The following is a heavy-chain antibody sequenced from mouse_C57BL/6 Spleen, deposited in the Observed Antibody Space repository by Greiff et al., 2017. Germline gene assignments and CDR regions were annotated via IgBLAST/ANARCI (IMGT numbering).Heavy chain of an antibody. V-gene: IGHV1-9*01. Sequence: QVQLQQSGAELMKPGASVKLSCKATGYTFPGYWIEWVKQRPGHGLEWIGEILPGSGSTNYNEKFKGKATFTADTSSNTAYMQLSSLTTEDSAIYYCARSRLRQYFSQYYFDYWGQGTTLTVSS. D-gene: IGHD1-1*01. J-gene: IGHJ2*01. CDR2: ILPGSGST. CDR3: ARSRLRQYFSQYYFDY. CDR1: GYTFPGYW.